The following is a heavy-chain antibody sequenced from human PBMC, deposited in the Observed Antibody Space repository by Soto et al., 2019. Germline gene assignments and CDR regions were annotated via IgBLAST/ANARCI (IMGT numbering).Heavy chain of an antibody. J-gene: IGHJ4*02. Sequence: QVQLVESGGGVVQPGRSLRLSCAASGFTFSSYGMHWVRQAPGKGLEWVAVISYDGSNKYYADSVKGRFTISRDNSKNTLYLQMNSLRAEDTAVCYCAKAQPDYATVTSAVSYWGQGTLVTVSS. CDR3: AKAQPDYATVTSAVSY. D-gene: IGHD4-17*01. V-gene: IGHV3-30*18. CDR1: GFTFSSYG. CDR2: ISYDGSNK.